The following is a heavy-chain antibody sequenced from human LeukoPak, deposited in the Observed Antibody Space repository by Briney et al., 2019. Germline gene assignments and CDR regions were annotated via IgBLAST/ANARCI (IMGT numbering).Heavy chain of an antibody. CDR3: ARGNTRRAYYYYGMDV. D-gene: IGHD1-14*01. CDR1: GGSFSGYY. J-gene: IGHJ6*02. Sequence: SETLSLTCAVYGGSFSGYYWSWIRQPPGKGLEWIGEINHSGSTNYNPSLKSRVTISVDTSKNQFSLKLSSVTAADTAVYYCARGNTRRAYYYYGMDVWGQGTTVTVSS. CDR2: INHSGST. V-gene: IGHV4-34*01.